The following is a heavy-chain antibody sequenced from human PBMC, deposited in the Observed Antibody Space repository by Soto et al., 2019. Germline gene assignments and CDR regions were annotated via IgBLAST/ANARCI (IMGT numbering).Heavy chain of an antibody. Sequence: QLTLKESGPTLVKPTQTLTLTCTFSGFSLTTSGVGVSWISQPPGKALEWLALIYWDDDRRYSPSWKRRRTPTKDTSQKQMVLTMTHMDTADTATYFGANRPTTVTGWFDPCVQGTLVTVSS. CDR3: ANRPTTVTGWFDP. CDR2: IYWDDDR. V-gene: IGHV2-5*02. CDR1: GFSLTTSGVG. D-gene: IGHD4-17*01. J-gene: IGHJ5*02.